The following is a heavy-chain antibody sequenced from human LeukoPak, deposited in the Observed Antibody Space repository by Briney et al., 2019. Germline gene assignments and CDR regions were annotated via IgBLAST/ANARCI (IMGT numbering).Heavy chain of an antibody. CDR1: IGSSSGDY. V-gene: IGHV4-34*01. CDR3: ARRPRNSGTYDGPSGLDY. CDR2: INHRGST. D-gene: IGHD1-26*01. Sequence: SETLSLTCAVYIGSSSGDYWSWIRPPPGEGLEWVGEINHRGSTNYNTSPKSLVAMAVDACKNQFSLKLTSVIDADAAVYYCARRPRNSGTYDGPSGLDYWGQGTLVTVSS. J-gene: IGHJ4*02.